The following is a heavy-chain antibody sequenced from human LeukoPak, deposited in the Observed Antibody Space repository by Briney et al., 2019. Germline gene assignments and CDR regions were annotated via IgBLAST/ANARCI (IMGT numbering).Heavy chain of an antibody. J-gene: IGHJ6*03. V-gene: IGHV1-8*03. Sequence: ASVKVSCKASGYTFTSYDINWVRQATGQGLEWMGWMNPNSGNTGYAQKFQGRVTITRNTSISTAYMELSSLRSEDTAVYYCARGGWQWLVPSGYYYYMDVWGKGTTVTVSS. CDR2: MNPNSGNT. D-gene: IGHD6-19*01. CDR1: GYTFTSYD. CDR3: ARGGWQWLVPSGYYYYMDV.